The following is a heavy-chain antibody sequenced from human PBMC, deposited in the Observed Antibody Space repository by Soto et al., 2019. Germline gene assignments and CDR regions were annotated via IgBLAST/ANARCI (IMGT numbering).Heavy chain of an antibody. CDR3: TRRQGSYLDQ. V-gene: IGHV4-59*01. J-gene: IGHJ4*02. D-gene: IGHD2-15*01. CDR2: ISYSGST. CDR1: GGSISSFY. Sequence: QVQLQESGPGLVKPSETLSLNCTVSGGSISSFYWSWVRQTPGKGLEWFGYISYSGSTNYNPSLNSRVTISVDTSKKQFSLKLTSVTTADTAVYYCTRRQGSYLDQWGQGTLVTVSS.